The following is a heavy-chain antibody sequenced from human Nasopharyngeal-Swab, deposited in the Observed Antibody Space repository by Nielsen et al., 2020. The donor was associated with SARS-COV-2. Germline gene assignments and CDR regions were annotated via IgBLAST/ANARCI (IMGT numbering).Heavy chain of an antibody. CDR2: MNPNSGNT. Sequence: ASAKVSCKASGYTFTSYDINWVRQATGQGLEWMGWMNPNSGNTGYAQKFQGRVTMTRNTSISTAYMELSSLRSEDTAVYYCARAPTGTIFGVVLLYYYGMDVWGQGTTVTVSS. CDR3: ARAPTGTIFGVVLLYYYGMDV. CDR1: GYTFTSYD. J-gene: IGHJ6*02. V-gene: IGHV1-8*01. D-gene: IGHD3-3*01.